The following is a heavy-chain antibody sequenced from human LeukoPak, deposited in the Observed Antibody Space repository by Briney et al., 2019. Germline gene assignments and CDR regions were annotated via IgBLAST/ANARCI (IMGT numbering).Heavy chain of an antibody. D-gene: IGHD2-8*01. Sequence: PSATLSLTCTVSGSSISSSSYYWGWIRQPPGNGLEWIGSIYYSGSTYYNPSLKSRVTISVATSKSQFSLKLSSVTAADTAVYYCARDKVVLMVYAKGRAFDIWGQGTMVTVSS. V-gene: IGHV4-39*07. CDR2: IYYSGST. CDR1: GSSISSSSYY. CDR3: ARDKVVLMVYAKGRAFDI. J-gene: IGHJ3*02.